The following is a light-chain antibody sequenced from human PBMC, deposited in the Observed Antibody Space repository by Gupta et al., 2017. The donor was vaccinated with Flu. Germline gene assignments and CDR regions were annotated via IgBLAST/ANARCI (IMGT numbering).Light chain of an antibody. CDR3: QQYSRWSCS. CDR1: HDGSTN. Sequence: PATLSVAPGDSASRAGRASHDGSTNLYWYQQRPGQAPRLLSYAASARATGIPARGSGSGSGTNFTLTSSRVEAEDVSFYYWQQYSRWSCSFGQGTKLEI. CDR2: AAS. J-gene: IGKJ2*04. V-gene: IGKV3-15*01.